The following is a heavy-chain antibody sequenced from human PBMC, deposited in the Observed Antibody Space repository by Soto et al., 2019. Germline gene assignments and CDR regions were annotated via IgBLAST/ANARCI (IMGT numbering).Heavy chain of an antibody. CDR1: GFTFSTYA. CDR2: ISGGGGST. D-gene: IGHD3-9*01. J-gene: IGHJ4*02. Sequence: SLRLSCAASGFTFSTYAMSWVRQAPGKGLEWVSTISGGGGSTYYADSVKGRFTISRDNSKNTLYLQMNSLRAEDTAVYYCAKELRYFDWLLYFDYWGRGTLVTVSS. CDR3: AKELRYFDWLLYFDY. V-gene: IGHV3-23*01.